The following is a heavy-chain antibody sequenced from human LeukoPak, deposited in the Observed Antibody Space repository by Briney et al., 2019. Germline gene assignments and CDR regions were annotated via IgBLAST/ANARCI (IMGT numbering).Heavy chain of an antibody. CDR1: GFTFSSYS. V-gene: IGHV3-21*01. Sequence: PGGSLRLSCAASGFTFSSYSMYWVRQAPGEGLEWVSYISSSSSYIYYADSVKGRFTISRDNAKNSLYMQKNSLRAADTGVYFCSRVAVWSQQAFDIWGQGTMVTVSS. D-gene: IGHD6-19*01. CDR2: ISSSSSYI. J-gene: IGHJ3*02. CDR3: SRVAVWSQQAFDI.